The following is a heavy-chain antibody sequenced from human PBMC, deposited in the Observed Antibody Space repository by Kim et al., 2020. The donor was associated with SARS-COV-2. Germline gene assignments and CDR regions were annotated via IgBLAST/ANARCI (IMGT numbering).Heavy chain of an antibody. V-gene: IGHV4-59*01. J-gene: IGHJ4*02. CDR3: ARIYDILTGYLFDY. D-gene: IGHD3-9*01. Sequence: TPPRQDRVNITVDTSKNQFSLKLSSVTDADTAVYYCARIYDILTGYLFDYWGQGTLVTVSS.